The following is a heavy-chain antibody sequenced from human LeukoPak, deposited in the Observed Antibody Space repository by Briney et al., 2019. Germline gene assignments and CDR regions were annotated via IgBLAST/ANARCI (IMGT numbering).Heavy chain of an antibody. CDR1: GGSISSSSYY. CDR3: ARVRYCSTNRCYDREFDN. V-gene: IGHV4-39*07. CDR2: IYYSGST. D-gene: IGHD2-2*01. J-gene: IGHJ4*02. Sequence: PSETLSLTCTVSGGSISSSSYYWGWIRQPPGKGLEWIGSIYYSGSTYYNPSLKSRVTISVDTSKNQFSLKLNSVTAADTAVYYCARVRYCSTNRCYDREFDNWGQGTLVTVSS.